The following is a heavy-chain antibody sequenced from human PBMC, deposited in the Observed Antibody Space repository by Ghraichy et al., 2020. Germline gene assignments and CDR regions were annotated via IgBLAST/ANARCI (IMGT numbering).Heavy chain of an antibody. Sequence: GGSLRLSCAASGFSFSDNGMSWVRQAPGKGLEWVSAISGSGYSTYYADSVKGRFTVSRDNSENTLYLEMYSLRPEDTAVYYCAKDPIGWCRDLLANNGMDVWGQGTTVTVSS. CDR1: GFSFSDNG. D-gene: IGHD3-10*01. CDR2: ISGSGYST. J-gene: IGHJ6*02. V-gene: IGHV3-23*01. CDR3: AKDPIGWCRDLLANNGMDV.